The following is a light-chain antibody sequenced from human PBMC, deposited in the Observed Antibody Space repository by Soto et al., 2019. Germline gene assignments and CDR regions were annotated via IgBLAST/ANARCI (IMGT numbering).Light chain of an antibody. J-gene: IGKJ1*01. CDR2: GAS. CDR3: QQYSTYSWT. Sequence: SVLTKSPGTLSLSPGQRTTLSCRASQSVSSSYLDWYQQKPGQAPRLLIYGASSRATGIPDRFSGSGSGTDFTLTITSLQLDDFATYYCQQYSTYSWTFGQGTKVDIK. V-gene: IGKV3-20*01. CDR1: QSVSSSY.